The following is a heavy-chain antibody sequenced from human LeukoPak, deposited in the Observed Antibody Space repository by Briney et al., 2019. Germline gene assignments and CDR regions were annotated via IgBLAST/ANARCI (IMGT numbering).Heavy chain of an antibody. CDR2: IYYSGSA. CDR3: AREGSSWFYYDY. Sequence: SETLSLTCTFSGGSISSSSYYWGWIRQPPGKGLEWIGSIYYSGSAYYNPSLKSRVAISVDTSKNQFSLKLSSVTAADTAVYYCAREGSSWFYYDYWGQGTLVTVSS. D-gene: IGHD6-13*01. CDR1: GGSISSSSYY. V-gene: IGHV4-39*07. J-gene: IGHJ4*02.